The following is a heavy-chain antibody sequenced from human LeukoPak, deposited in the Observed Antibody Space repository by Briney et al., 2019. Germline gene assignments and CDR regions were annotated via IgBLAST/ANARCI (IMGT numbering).Heavy chain of an antibody. V-gene: IGHV3-48*01. D-gene: IGHD3-10*01. J-gene: IGHJ4*02. CDR3: ARVPLLWFGELWGDYFDY. Sequence: GGSLRLSCAASGFTFSSYSMNWVRQAPGKGLEWVSYISSSSSTIYYADSVRGRFTISRDNAKNSLYLQMNSLRAEDTAVYYCARVPLLWFGELWGDYFDYWGQGTLVTVSS. CDR1: GFTFSSYS. CDR2: ISSSSSTI.